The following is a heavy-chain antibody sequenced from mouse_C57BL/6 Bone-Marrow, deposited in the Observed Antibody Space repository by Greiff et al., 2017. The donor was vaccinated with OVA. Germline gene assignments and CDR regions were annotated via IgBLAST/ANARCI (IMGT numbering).Heavy chain of an antibody. D-gene: IGHD1-1*01. CDR3: ARGSITTVVATDWYFDV. CDR2: IDPSDSYT. J-gene: IGHJ1*03. CDR1: GYTFTSYW. V-gene: IGHV1-69*01. Sequence: QVQLQQPGAELVMPGASVKLSCKASGYTFTSYWMHWVKQRPGQGLEWIGEIDPSDSYTNYNQKFKGKATLTVDKSSSTAYMQLSRLTSEDSAAYYCARGSITTVVATDWYFDVWGTGTTVTVSS.